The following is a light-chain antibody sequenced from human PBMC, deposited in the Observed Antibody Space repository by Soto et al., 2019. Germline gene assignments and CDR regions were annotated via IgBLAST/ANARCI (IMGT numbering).Light chain of an antibody. CDR1: QSVNNKD. Sequence: EIVLTQTPGTLSLSPGDRATLSCRASQSVNNKDLAWYQQKPGQAPRLLIYLGSTRASGIPDRFSGSGSGTDFTLPISRLEPVDFAVYYCQQYDSSPRTFRQGTKVDFK. CDR2: LGS. V-gene: IGKV3-20*01. J-gene: IGKJ1*01. CDR3: QQYDSSPRT.